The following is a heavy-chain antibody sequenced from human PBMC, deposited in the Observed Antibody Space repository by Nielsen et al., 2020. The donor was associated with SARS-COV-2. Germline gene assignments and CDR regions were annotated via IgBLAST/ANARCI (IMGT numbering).Heavy chain of an antibody. D-gene: IGHD6-19*01. CDR1: GFTFDDYA. CDR3: AKAIGGYSSGWLPDY. CDR2: ISWNSGSI. J-gene: IGHJ4*02. Sequence: SLKISCAASGFTFDDYAMHWVRQAPGKSLEWVSGISWNSGSIGYADSVKGRFTISRDNAKNSLYLQMNSLRAEDTALYYCAKAIGGYSSGWLPDYWGQGTLVTVSS. V-gene: IGHV3-9*01.